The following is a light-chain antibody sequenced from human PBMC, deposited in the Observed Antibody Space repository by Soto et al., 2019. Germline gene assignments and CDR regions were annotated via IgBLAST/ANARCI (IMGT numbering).Light chain of an antibody. J-gene: IGKJ2*01. Sequence: DIQMTQSPSSLSASVGDRVTITCRASQSISSYLNWYQQKPGKAPKLLIYAASSLQSGVPSRFSGSGSGTDCTLTISSLQPEDFATYYCQQSYSTPPYTFGQGNKLEIK. CDR3: QQSYSTPPYT. CDR2: AAS. CDR1: QSISSY. V-gene: IGKV1-39*01.